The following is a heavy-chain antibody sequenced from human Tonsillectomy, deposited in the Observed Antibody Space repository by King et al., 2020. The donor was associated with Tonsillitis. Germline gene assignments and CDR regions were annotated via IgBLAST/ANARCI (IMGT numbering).Heavy chain of an antibody. CDR3: ARFGYCAGNCLRL. V-gene: IGHV4-30-4*07. Sequence: VQLQESGPGLVKPSQTLSLTCAVSGASMSSGGYPWSWIRQPPGKGLEWIGYIYYSGGTYYNPSLKSRITISVDKAKNRFSLNLTSVTAADTAMYYCARFGYCAGNCLRLWGQGTLVTVSS. CDR2: IYYSGGT. J-gene: IGHJ4*02. D-gene: IGHD2-21*02. CDR1: GASMSSGGYP.